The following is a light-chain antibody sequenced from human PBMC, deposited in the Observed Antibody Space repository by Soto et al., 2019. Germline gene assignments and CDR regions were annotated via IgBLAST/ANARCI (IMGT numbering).Light chain of an antibody. CDR1: KLGDKY. CDR3: QAWDSSGRV. Sequence: SYELTQPPSVSVSPGQTASITCSGDKLGDKYACWYQQKPRQSPVLVIYQDSKRPSGIPERFSGSNSGNTATLTISGTQAMDEADYYCQAWDSSGRVFGGGTKLTVL. J-gene: IGLJ2*01. CDR2: QDS. V-gene: IGLV3-1*01.